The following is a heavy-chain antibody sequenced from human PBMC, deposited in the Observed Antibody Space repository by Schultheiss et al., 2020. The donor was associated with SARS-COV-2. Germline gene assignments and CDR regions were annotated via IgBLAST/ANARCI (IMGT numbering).Heavy chain of an antibody. Sequence: GGSLRLSCAASGFTFSSYEMNWVRQAPGKGLEWVSGISWNSGSIGYADSVKGRFTISRDNAKNSLYLQMNSLRAEDTAVYYCARGELLLDDDYWGQGTLVTVSS. V-gene: IGHV3-48*03. CDR3: ARGELLLDDDY. CDR1: GFTFSSYE. J-gene: IGHJ4*02. D-gene: IGHD1-26*01. CDR2: ISWNSGSI.